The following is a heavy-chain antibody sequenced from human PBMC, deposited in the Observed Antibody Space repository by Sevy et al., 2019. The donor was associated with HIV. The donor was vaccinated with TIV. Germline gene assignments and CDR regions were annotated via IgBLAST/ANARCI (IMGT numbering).Heavy chain of an antibody. CDR3: ASLPNNFYDGSGSSGDDAFDI. J-gene: IGHJ3*02. V-gene: IGHV3-33*01. Sequence: GGSLRLSCAASGFTFSSYGMHWVRQAPGKGLEWVAVIWNDRSNKHYADSVKGRFTISRANSKNKLYLQMNILRAEDTAVDDCASLPNNFYDGSGSSGDDAFDIWGQGTMVTVSS. CDR2: IWNDRSNK. CDR1: GFTFSSYG. D-gene: IGHD3-22*01.